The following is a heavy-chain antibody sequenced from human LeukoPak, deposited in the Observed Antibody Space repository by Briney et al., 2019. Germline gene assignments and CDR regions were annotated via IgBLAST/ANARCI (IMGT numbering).Heavy chain of an antibody. Sequence: PGGSLRLSCAASGFTFSSYSMNWVRQAPGKGLEWVSSISSSSYIYYADSVKGRFTISRDNAKNSLYLQMNSLRAEDTAVYYCARARYRFLEWLLSTNLDYWGQGTLVTVSS. J-gene: IGHJ4*02. CDR2: ISSSSYI. D-gene: IGHD3-3*01. CDR1: GFTFSSYS. CDR3: ARARYRFLEWLLSTNLDY. V-gene: IGHV3-21*01.